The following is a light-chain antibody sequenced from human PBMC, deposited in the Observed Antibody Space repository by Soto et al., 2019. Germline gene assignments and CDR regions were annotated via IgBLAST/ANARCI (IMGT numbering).Light chain of an antibody. CDR1: QTISSY. CDR2: ASS. CDR3: QRTYSTPIT. V-gene: IGKV1-39*01. Sequence: DIQMTQSPSSLSASVGDRVTITCRASQTISSYLNWYQQRPGKAPNLLIYASSSLQSGVPPRFSGSGSGTDFTLTISSLQPEAFATYYCQRTYSTPITFGQGTRLEIK. J-gene: IGKJ5*01.